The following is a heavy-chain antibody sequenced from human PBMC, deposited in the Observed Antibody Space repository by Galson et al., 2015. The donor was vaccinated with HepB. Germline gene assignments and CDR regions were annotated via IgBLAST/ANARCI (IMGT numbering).Heavy chain of an antibody. D-gene: IGHD1-26*01. J-gene: IGHJ4*02. Sequence: SVKVSCKASGYTFTGYYMHWVRQAPGQGLEWMGRTNPNSGGTNYAQKFQGRVTMTRDTSISTAYMELSRLRSDDTVVYYCARGGAGGSYPYYFDYWGQGTLVTVSS. CDR3: ARGGAGGSYPYYFDY. CDR1: GYTFTGYY. V-gene: IGHV1-2*05. CDR2: TNPNSGGT.